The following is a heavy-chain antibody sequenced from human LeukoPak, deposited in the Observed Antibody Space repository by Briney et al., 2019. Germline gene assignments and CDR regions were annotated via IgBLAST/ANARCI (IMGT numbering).Heavy chain of an antibody. J-gene: IGHJ1*01. CDR2: IYYSGST. CDR3: FIWFGELLFINRAEYFQH. Sequence: PSETLSLTCTVSGGSISSSSYYWGWIRQPPGKGLEWIGSIYYSGSTYYNPSLKSRVTISVDTSKNQFSLKLSSVTAADTAVYYCFIWFGELLFINRAEYFQHWGQGTLVTVSS. D-gene: IGHD3-10*01. V-gene: IGHV4-39*07. CDR1: GGSISSSSYY.